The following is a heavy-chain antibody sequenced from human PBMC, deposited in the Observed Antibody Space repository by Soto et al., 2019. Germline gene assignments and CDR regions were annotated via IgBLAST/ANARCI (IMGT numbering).Heavy chain of an antibody. Sequence: GGSLRLSCAASGFTFTRYSMNWVRQAPGKGLEWVSSISSTTNYIYYADSMKGRFTVSRDNAKNSGYLDMNSLSAEDTAVYYCAKDLYVQPPSGWFDPWGQGTVVTVSS. CDR3: AKDLYVQPPSGWFDP. CDR1: GFTFTRYS. J-gene: IGHJ5*02. D-gene: IGHD1-26*01. V-gene: IGHV3-21*01. CDR2: ISSTTNYI.